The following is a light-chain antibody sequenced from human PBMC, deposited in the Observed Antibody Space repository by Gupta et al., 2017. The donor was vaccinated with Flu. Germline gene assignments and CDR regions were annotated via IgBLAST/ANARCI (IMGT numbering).Light chain of an antibody. V-gene: IGKV2-28*01. CDR2: LGS. CDR3: RQALQTPYS. Sequence: DIVMTHSPLSLPVTPGEPASISCRSSHSLLHSNGYNYLDWYLQKPGQSPQLLIYLGSNRASGVPDRFSGSGSGTDFTLKISRVEAEDVGVYYCRQALQTPYSFGQGTKLEIK. J-gene: IGKJ2*03. CDR1: HSLLHSNGYNY.